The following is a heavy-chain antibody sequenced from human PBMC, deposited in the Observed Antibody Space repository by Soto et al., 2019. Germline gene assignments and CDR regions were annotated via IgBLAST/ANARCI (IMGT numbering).Heavy chain of an antibody. J-gene: IGHJ4*02. Sequence: PGGSLRLSCAASGLTFSSYSMNWVRRDPGKGLEWVSFISVSGSIKYYADSVRGRFTISRDNAKNSLYLQMHSLRAEDTAMYYCASWGHIVPVSPTDFDHWGEGTLVTVSS. D-gene: IGHD2-21*01. CDR1: GLTFSSYS. CDR3: ASWGHIVPVSPTDFDH. V-gene: IGHV3-48*04. CDR2: ISVSGSIK.